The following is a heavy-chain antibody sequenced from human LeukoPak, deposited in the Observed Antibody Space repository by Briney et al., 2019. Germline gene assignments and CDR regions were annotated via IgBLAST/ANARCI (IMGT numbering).Heavy chain of an antibody. CDR1: GGSVSGGNYF. J-gene: IGHJ5*01. CDR2: MYYSGST. Sequence: TLSLTCTVSGGSVSGGNYFWTWIRQPPGKGLEWIGYMYYSGSTYYNPSLKSRVIISVDPSKNQFTLKLTPVSAADTAMYNCARATDAIFDWFDSWGQGTLVTVSS. V-gene: IGHV4-30-4*01. CDR3: ARATDAIFDWFDS. D-gene: IGHD2-21*02.